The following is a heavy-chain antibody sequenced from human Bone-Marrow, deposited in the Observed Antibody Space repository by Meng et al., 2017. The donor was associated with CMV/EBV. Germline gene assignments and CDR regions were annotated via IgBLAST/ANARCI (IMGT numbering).Heavy chain of an antibody. CDR1: GFTVSSNY. CDR3: AEGGGSRPAN. CDR2: ITSDGGRT. J-gene: IGHJ4*02. Sequence: GESLKIYCAASGFTVSSNYMSWVRQAPGKGPEWVSHITSDGGRTSYADSVRGRFAISRDNSRNTLYLQMNSLRVDDTAVYYCAEGGGSRPANWGQGTLVTVSS. D-gene: IGHD2-15*01. V-gene: IGHV3-53*01.